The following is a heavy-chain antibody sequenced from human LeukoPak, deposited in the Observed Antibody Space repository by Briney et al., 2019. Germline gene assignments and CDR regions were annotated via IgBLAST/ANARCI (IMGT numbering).Heavy chain of an antibody. J-gene: IGHJ4*02. CDR1: GGSISSYY. Sequence: PSETLSLTCTVSGGSISSYYWSWIRQPPGKGLEWIGEINHSGSTNYNPSLKSRVTISVDTSKNQFSLKLSSVTAADTAVYYWARGRKQWLVRADEEFDYWGQGTLVTVSS. V-gene: IGHV4-34*01. D-gene: IGHD6-19*01. CDR3: ARGRKQWLVRADEEFDY. CDR2: INHSGST.